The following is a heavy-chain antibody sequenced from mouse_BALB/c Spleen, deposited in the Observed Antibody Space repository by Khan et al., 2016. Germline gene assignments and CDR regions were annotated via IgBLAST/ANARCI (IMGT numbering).Heavy chain of an antibody. CDR3: ARSYYGDKDAMDY. D-gene: IGHD1-1*01. J-gene: IGHJ4*01. Sequence: VQLKESGPGLVKPSQSLSLTCTVTGYSITSDYAWNWIRPFPGNRLEWMGSISYSGSTSYNPSLKSRISITRDTSKNQFFLQLNSVTAEDTSTSYSARSYYGDKDAMDYWGQGTSVTVSS. CDR2: ISYSGST. V-gene: IGHV3-2*02. CDR1: GYSITSDYA.